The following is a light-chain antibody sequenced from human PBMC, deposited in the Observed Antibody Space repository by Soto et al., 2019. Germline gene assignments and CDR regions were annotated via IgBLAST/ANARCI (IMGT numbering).Light chain of an antibody. CDR3: QQYNKWPQT. V-gene: IGKV3-15*01. J-gene: IGKJ1*01. CDR1: QSVSTN. CDR2: GAS. Sequence: EIVLTQSPGTLSLSPGERATLSCRASQSVSTNYLAWYQQRPGQAPRLLIYGASTRATGVPARFSGSGSGTDFTLTISSLQSEDLAVYHCQQYNKWPQTFGQGTKVDIK.